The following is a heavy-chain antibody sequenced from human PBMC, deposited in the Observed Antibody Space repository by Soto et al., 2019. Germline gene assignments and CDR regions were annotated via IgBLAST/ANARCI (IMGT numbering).Heavy chain of an antibody. J-gene: IGHJ4*02. Sequence: GGSLRLSCAASGFTFSSYSMNWVRQAPGKGLEWVSYISSSSTIYYADSVKGRFTISRDNAKNSLYLQMNSLRAEDTAVYYCARDWNYSGYDIRGGYWGQGTLVTVSS. V-gene: IGHV3-48*01. D-gene: IGHD5-12*01. CDR2: ISSSSTI. CDR3: ARDWNYSGYDIRGGY. CDR1: GFTFSSYS.